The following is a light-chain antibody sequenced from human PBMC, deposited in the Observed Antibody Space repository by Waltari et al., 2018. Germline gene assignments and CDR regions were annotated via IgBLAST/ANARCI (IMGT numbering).Light chain of an antibody. V-gene: IGLV3-21*03. CDR2: HDS. CDR1: NIGSKS. Sequence: SYVLTQQPSVSVAPGKTARITCGGNNIGSKSVHWYQQKPGQAPVLVVYHDSDRPSGIPERIYGFTSGNTATLTISRVEAGDEADYYCQVWDSSSDHVVFGGGTKLTVL. CDR3: QVWDSSSDHVV. J-gene: IGLJ2*01.